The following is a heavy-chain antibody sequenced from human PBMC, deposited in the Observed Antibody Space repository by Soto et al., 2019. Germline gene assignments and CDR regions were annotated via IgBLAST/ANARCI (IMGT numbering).Heavy chain of an antibody. V-gene: IGHV3-23*01. Sequence: EVQLLESGGGLVQPGGSLRLSCAASGFTFSSYAMSWVRQAPGKGLECVSSISGSGGSTYYADSVKGRFTISRDNSKNTLYLQMNSLSAEDTAVYYCAKDQRGFSSTARIDYWGQGTLVTVSS. CDR1: GFTFSSYA. J-gene: IGHJ4*02. CDR2: ISGSGGST. D-gene: IGHD6-13*01. CDR3: AKDQRGFSSTARIDY.